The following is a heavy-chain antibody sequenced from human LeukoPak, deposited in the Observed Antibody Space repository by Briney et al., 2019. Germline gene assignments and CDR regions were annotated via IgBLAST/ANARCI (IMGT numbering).Heavy chain of an antibody. CDR3: ARDWAYGDYESGDY. CDR1: GYTFTSYD. D-gene: IGHD4-17*01. CDR2: ITPNSGGT. V-gene: IGHV1-2*02. Sequence: ASVKVSCKASGYTFTSYDINWVRQATGQGLEWMGWITPNSGGTNYAQKFQGRVTMTRDTSISTAYMELSRLRSDDTAVYYCARDWAYGDYESGDYWGQGTLVTVSS. J-gene: IGHJ4*02.